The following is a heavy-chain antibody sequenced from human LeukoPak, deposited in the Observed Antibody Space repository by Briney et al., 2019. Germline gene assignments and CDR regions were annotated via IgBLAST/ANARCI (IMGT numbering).Heavy chain of an antibody. J-gene: IGHJ4*02. CDR3: AKDPYGTRYFDY. CDR2: ISGSGGST. CDR1: GFTFSSYA. D-gene: IGHD2-2*01. Sequence: PGGSLRLPCAASGFTFSSYAMSWVRQAPGKGLEWVSAISGSGGSTYYADSVKGRFTISRDNSKNTLYLQMNSLRAEDTAVYYCAKDPYGTRYFDYWGQGTLVTVSS. V-gene: IGHV3-23*01.